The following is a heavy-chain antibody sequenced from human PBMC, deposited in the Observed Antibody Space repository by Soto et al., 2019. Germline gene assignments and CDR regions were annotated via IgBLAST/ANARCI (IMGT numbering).Heavy chain of an antibody. Sequence: PGGSLRLSCTASGITFSLSGMHWVRQAPGKGLEWVAFISSDGGTIYYEDSVKGRFTISRDNSENTVYLQMHSLRTEDTAFYFCAKDKGKYYFDYSGQGTQVTVSS. CDR3: AKDKGKYYFDY. J-gene: IGHJ4*02. CDR1: GITFSLSG. V-gene: IGHV3-30*18. CDR2: ISSDGGTI.